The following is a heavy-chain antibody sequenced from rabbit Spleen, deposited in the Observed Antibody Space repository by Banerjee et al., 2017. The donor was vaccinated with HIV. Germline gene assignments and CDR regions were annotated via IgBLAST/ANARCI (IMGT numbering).Heavy chain of an antibody. J-gene: IGHJ4*01. CDR1: GFSFSSYY. Sequence: QEQLEESGGGLVQPEGSLTLACTASGFSFSSYYMCWVHQAPGKGLEWIACIDTGFGGTTYSASWAKGRFTISKTSSTTVTLQMTSLTAADTATYFCAPYVDYDGDFNLWGPGTLVTVS. CDR3: APYVDYDGDFNL. V-gene: IGHV1S45*01. CDR2: IDTGFGGTT. D-gene: IGHD2-1*01.